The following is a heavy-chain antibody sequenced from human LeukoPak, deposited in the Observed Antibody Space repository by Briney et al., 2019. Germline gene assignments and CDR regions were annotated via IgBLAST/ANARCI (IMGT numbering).Heavy chain of an antibody. D-gene: IGHD1-26*01. CDR1: GFTSSNYY. CDR3: ARDREVGATIHDY. V-gene: IGHV3-7*01. Sequence: VGSLRLSCAASGFTSSNYYMSWVRQVPGKGLEWVANIKPDGSDKSSVDSVKGRFTFSRDNAENSLYLQLSSLRVDDTAVYFCARDREVGATIHDYWGQGTLVTVSS. J-gene: IGHJ4*02. CDR2: IKPDGSDK.